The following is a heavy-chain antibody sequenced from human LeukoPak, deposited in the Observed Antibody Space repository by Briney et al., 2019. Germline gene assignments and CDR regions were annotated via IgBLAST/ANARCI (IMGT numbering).Heavy chain of an antibody. CDR3: ARARVPIAVAGLYYFDY. J-gene: IGHJ4*02. V-gene: IGHV1-2*02. Sequence: GASVKVSCKASGYTFTADYIHWLRQAPGQGPEWMGWIKPDSGSSHYAQKLQGRVTMTRDTSSNSAYMDLTSLKSDDTALYYCARARVPIAVAGLYYFDYWGQGALVTVSS. CDR2: IKPDSGSS. CDR1: GYTFTADY. D-gene: IGHD6-19*01.